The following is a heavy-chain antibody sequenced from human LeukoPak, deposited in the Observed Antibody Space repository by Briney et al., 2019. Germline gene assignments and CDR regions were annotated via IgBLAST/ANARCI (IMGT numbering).Heavy chain of an antibody. V-gene: IGHV3-23*01. CDR1: GFTFSSYA. Sequence: PGGSLRLSCAASGFTFSSYAMSWVRQAPGKGLEWVSAIGGSVGTTYYADYVKGRFTISRDNSKNTLYLKMNSPRGDDTAVYYCARACSGGTCYFVAFDVWGQGTMVTVSA. J-gene: IGHJ3*01. CDR2: IGGSVGTT. CDR3: ARACSGGTCYFVAFDV. D-gene: IGHD2-15*01.